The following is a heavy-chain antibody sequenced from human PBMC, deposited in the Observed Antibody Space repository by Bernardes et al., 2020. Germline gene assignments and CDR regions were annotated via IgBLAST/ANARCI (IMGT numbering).Heavy chain of an antibody. V-gene: IGHV1-69*06. Sequence: WKTFGGIFCSYAFSWVRQAPGQGLEWMGGIIPLFGRTIYAQKFQGRVAIIADTSTNIAYMELSSLRSDDTAVYYCARGKYQLRGSWYYNGLDVWGQGTTVTVSS. J-gene: IGHJ6*02. CDR1: GGIFCSYA. CDR2: IIPLFGRT. D-gene: IGHD2-2*01. CDR3: ARGKYQLRGSWYYNGLDV.